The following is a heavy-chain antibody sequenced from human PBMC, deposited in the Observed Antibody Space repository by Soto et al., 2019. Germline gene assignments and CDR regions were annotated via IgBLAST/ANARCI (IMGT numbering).Heavy chain of an antibody. D-gene: IGHD2-2*01. CDR1: GFTFSSYG. J-gene: IGHJ6*02. V-gene: IGHV3-30*18. Sequence: PGGSLRLSCAASGFTFSSYGMHWVRQAPGKGLEWVAVISYDGSNKYYADSVKGRFTISRDNSKNTLYLQMNSLRAEDTAVYYCAKNNFLSVVPAAPKIYYYYYGMDVWGQGTTVTVSS. CDR2: ISYDGSNK. CDR3: AKNNFLSVVPAAPKIYYYYYGMDV.